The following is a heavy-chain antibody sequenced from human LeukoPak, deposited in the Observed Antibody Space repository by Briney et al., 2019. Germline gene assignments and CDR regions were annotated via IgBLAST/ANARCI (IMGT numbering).Heavy chain of an antibody. CDR1: GFTFSSYN. D-gene: IGHD3-3*01. Sequence: GGSVRLSCAASGFTFSSYNMKWVRQAPGKGLEWVSSISSRSSYIFYADSVKGRFTISRDNAKKSLYLQMNSLRAEDTAVYYCASGVNYFDYWGQGTLVTVSS. V-gene: IGHV3-21*01. CDR2: ISSRSSYI. CDR3: ASGVNYFDY. J-gene: IGHJ4*02.